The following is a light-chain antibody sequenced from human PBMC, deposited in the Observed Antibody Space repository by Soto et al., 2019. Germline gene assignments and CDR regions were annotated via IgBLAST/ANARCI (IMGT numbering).Light chain of an antibody. J-gene: IGLJ1*01. Sequence: QSVLTQPASVSGSPGQSITISCTGTSSDVGAYNYVSWYQQHPGKAPKLLIFEVSSRPSGVSNRFSGSKSGNTASLTISGLQTEDEADYYCSSYTSSSTLYVFGTGTKVTVL. CDR1: SSDVGAYNY. CDR2: EVS. CDR3: SSYTSSSTLYV. V-gene: IGLV2-14*01.